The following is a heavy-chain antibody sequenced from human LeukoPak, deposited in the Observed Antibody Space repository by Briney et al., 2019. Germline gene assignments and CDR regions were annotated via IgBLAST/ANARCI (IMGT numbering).Heavy chain of an antibody. CDR3: AREGQYCSGGSCYFSPDWFDP. V-gene: IGHV4-39*07. D-gene: IGHD2-15*01. J-gene: IGHJ5*02. Sequence: SETLPLTCTVSGGSISSSSYYWGWIRQPPGKGLEWIGSIYYSGSTYYNPSLKSRVTISVDTSKNQFSLKLSSVTAADTAVYYCAREGQYCSGGSCYFSPDWFDPWGQGTLVTVSS. CDR2: IYYSGST. CDR1: GGSISSSSYY.